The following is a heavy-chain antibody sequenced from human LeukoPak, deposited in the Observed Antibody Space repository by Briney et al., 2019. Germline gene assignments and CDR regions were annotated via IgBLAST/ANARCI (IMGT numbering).Heavy chain of an antibody. CDR2: IKQDGSEK. V-gene: IGHV3-7*03. J-gene: IGHJ4*02. CDR1: GFTFSSYW. D-gene: IGHD5-18*01. Sequence: GGSLTLSCAASGFTFSSYWMSWVRQAPGKGLEWVANIKQDGSEKNYVDSVKGRFTISRDNSKNTLSLQMNSLRAEDTAVYYCAKDYPTGYNYGTPFFDYWGQGILVTVSS. CDR3: AKDYPTGYNYGTPFFDY.